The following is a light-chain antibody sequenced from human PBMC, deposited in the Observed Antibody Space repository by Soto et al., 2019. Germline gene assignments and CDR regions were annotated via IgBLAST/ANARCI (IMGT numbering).Light chain of an antibody. CDR2: RNS. CDR3: SAWDDSLRHVM. CDR1: SSNVGSNY. V-gene: IGLV1-47*01. Sequence: QSVLTQPPSASGTPGQRVTISCSGSSSNVGSNYVYWYQQVPGTAPKLLIYRNSQRPSGVPDRFSGSKSGTSASLAISGLRSEDEADYYCSAWDDSLRHVMFGGGTKLTVL. J-gene: IGLJ3*02.